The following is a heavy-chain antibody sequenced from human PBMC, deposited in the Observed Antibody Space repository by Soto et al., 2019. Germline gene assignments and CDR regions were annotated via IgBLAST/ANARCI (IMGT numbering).Heavy chain of an antibody. Sequence: GGSLRLSWAASGFTFSSFAMSWVRQAPGKGLEWVSSISGSGESTYYADSVKGRLSISRDNSKNTLYLQMNSLRAEDTAVYYCAKRREGGYYIFDYWGQGTPVTVSS. CDR2: ISGSGEST. D-gene: IGHD3-10*01. J-gene: IGHJ4*02. CDR1: GFTFSSFA. V-gene: IGHV3-23*01. CDR3: AKRREGGYYIFDY.